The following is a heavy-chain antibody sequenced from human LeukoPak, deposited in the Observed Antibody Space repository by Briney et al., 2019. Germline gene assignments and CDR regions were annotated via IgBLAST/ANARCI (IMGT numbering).Heavy chain of an antibody. D-gene: IGHD6-13*01. CDR2: ISGPGSST. V-gene: IGHV3-23*01. CDR3: AKDLRGIAAAGLFDY. CDR1: GFTFSNYA. Sequence: GGSLRLSCAASGFTFSNYAMSWVRQAPGKGLEWVSTISGPGSSTYSADSVKGRFTISRDNSKNTLYLQMNSLRAEDTAVYYCAKDLRGIAAAGLFDYWGQGTLVTVSS. J-gene: IGHJ4*02.